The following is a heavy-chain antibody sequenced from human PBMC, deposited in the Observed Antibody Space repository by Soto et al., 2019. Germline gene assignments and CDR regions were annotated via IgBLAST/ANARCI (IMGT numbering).Heavy chain of an antibody. CDR3: ARDWDK. Sequence: EVQMVASGGGLVQPGGSLRLSCAASGFTFSVYRMSWVRQAPGKGLEWVAKIDQDGSERDYVGSVKGRFTVSRDNAKNSLFLHMNSLGVDDTAVYYCARDWDKWGQGTLVTVSS. CDR2: IDQDGSER. CDR1: GFTFSVYR. J-gene: IGHJ4*02. D-gene: IGHD1-26*01. V-gene: IGHV3-7*01.